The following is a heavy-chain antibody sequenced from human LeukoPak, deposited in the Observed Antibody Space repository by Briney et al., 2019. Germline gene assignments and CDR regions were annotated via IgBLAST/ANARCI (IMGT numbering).Heavy chain of an antibody. J-gene: IGHJ4*02. CDR1: GFTFSSYE. V-gene: IGHV3-48*03. CDR3: ARDTKDY. D-gene: IGHD2-2*01. CDR2: ISRSAGTI. Sequence: GGSLRLSCATSGFTFSSYEMNWVRQAPGKGLEWVSYISRSAGTIYYADSVKGRFTISRDNAKNSLYLEMNSLRAEDTGVYFCARDTKDYWGQGTLVVVSS.